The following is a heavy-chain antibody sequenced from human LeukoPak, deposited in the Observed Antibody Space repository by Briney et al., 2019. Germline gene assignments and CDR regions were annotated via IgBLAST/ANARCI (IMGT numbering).Heavy chain of an antibody. CDR1: GGSISSYY. Sequence: SETLSLTCTVSGGSISSYYWSWIRQPPGKGLEWIGYIYYSGSTNYNPSLKSRVTISVDTSKNQFSLKLSSETAADTAVYYCARDHNAFDFWGQGTMVTVSS. J-gene: IGHJ3*01. V-gene: IGHV4-59*01. CDR2: IYYSGST. CDR3: ARDHNAFDF.